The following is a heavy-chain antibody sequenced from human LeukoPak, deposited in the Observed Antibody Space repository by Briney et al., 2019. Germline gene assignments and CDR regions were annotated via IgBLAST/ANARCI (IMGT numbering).Heavy chain of an antibody. CDR1: GIILSSYW. J-gene: IGHJ4*02. D-gene: IGHD5-18*01. CDR3: ARGNRGYSFHYFDY. V-gene: IGHV3-7*01. CDR2: IKQDGSEK. Sequence: GGSLRLSCAAYGIILSSYWMSWVRQAPGKGLEWVANIKQDGSEKWYVDSVKGRFTISRDNAKNSLYLQMNSLRVEDTAVYYCARGNRGYSFHYFDYWGQGTLVTVSS.